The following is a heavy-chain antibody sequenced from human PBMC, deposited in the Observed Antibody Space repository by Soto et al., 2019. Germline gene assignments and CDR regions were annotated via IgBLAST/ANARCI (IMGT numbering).Heavy chain of an antibody. Sequence: SETLSLTCTVSGGSISSGGYYWSWIRQHPGKGLEWIGYIYYSGSTYYNPSLKSRVTISVDTSKNQFSLKLSSVTAADTAVYYCARESLGYCSGGSCYSNVYWFDPWGQGTLVTVSS. CDR1: GGSISSGGYY. D-gene: IGHD2-15*01. CDR2: IYYSGST. V-gene: IGHV4-31*03. J-gene: IGHJ5*02. CDR3: ARESLGYCSGGSCYSNVYWFDP.